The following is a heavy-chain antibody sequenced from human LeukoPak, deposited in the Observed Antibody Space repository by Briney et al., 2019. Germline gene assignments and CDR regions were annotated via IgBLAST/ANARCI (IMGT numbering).Heavy chain of an antibody. V-gene: IGHV4-39*01. CDR3: ARHSCTRTSCYCDY. CDR1: GGSISSSSYY. D-gene: IGHD2-2*01. Sequence: SETLSLTCTVSGGSISSSSYYWGWIRQPPGKGLEWIGTIYYRGSTYYNSSLKSRVTISVDTSKNQFSLKLSSVTAADTAVFYCARHSCTRTSCYCDYWGQGNLVTVSS. CDR2: IYYRGST. J-gene: IGHJ4*02.